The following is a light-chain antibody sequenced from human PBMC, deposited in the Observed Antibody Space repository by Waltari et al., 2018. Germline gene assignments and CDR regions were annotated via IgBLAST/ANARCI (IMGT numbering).Light chain of an antibody. J-gene: IGLJ1*01. CDR1: PPNIRHNS. Sequence: QSVLPQPPSVSAAPGQMVTISCPGPPPNIRHNSVPWYQQHPGTAPKLPIYDNGRRPSGIPDRFSGSKSGTSATLGITGLQTGDEADYYCGAWDSSQSIYVFGTGTKVTVL. CDR3: GAWDSSQSIYV. V-gene: IGLV1-51*01. CDR2: DNG.